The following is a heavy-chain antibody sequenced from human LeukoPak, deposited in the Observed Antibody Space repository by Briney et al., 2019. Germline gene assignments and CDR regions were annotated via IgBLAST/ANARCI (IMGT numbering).Heavy chain of an antibody. CDR3: AREVMATIGAWFDP. D-gene: IGHD5-12*01. CDR2: INAGNGNT. V-gene: IGHV1-3*01. CDR1: GYTFTSYA. J-gene: IGHJ5*02. Sequence: GASVKVSCKASGYTFTSYAMHWVRQAPGQRLEWMGWINAGNGNTKYSQKFQGRVTITRDTSASTAYMELSSLRSEDTAVYYCAREVMATIGAWFDPWGQGTLVTVSS.